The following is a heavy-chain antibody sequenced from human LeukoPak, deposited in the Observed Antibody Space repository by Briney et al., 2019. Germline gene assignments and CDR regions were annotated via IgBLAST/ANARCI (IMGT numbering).Heavy chain of an antibody. D-gene: IGHD3-3*01. CDR3: ARHNFWSGYSDY. CDR1: GFTFTSYG. Sequence: GASVKVSCKASGFTFTSYGIAWVRQAPGQGLEWMAWIRVNSGDTKYAQKFQGRVTMTRDTSISTAYMELGRLRSDDTAVYYCARHNFWSGYSDYWGQGTLVTVSS. J-gene: IGHJ4*02. CDR2: IRVNSGDT. V-gene: IGHV1-2*02.